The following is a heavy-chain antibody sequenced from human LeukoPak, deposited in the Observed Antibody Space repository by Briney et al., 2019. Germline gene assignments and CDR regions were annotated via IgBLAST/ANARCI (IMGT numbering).Heavy chain of an antibody. CDR1: GFTFSSHS. V-gene: IGHV3-21*04. CDR3: AREGSSDGYGGKRNYYYYMDV. D-gene: IGHD4-23*01. J-gene: IGHJ6*03. Sequence: GGSLRLSCAASGFTFSSHSMNWVRQAPGKGLEWVSSTSSSSSYIYYADSVKGRFTISRDNAKNSLYLQMNSLRAEDTAVYYCAREGSSDGYGGKRNYYYYMDVWGKGTTVTVSS. CDR2: TSSSSSYI.